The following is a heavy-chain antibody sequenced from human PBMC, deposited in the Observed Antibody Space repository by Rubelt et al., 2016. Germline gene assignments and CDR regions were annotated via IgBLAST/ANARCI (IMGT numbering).Heavy chain of an antibody. CDR3: ARRGTGTYGIDY. V-gene: IGHV3-33*08. J-gene: IGHJ4*02. D-gene: IGHD1-7*01. CDR2: IWSDGSNK. CDR1: GFTFSSNS. Sequence: GQLVESGGGLVQPGGSLRLSCAASGFTFSSNSMNWVRQAPGKGLEWVAIIWSDGSNKYYADSVKGRFTISRDNSKNTLFLQMNSLRAEDTAVYFCARRGTGTYGIDYWGQGTLVTVSS.